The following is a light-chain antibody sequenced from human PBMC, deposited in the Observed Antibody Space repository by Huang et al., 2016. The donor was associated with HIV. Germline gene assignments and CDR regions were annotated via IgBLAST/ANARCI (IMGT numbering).Light chain of an antibody. CDR3: QQFDSFPYT. V-gene: IGKV1-16*01. CDR1: QDINNR. J-gene: IGKJ2*01. CDR2: AAS. Sequence: DIQMTQSPSSLSTSVGARVTITCRASQDINNRLAWYRQKPGKAPESLIYAASNLQSGFPSRFSGSGSGTYFTLVISSLQPEDFATYYCQQFDSFPYTFGQGTKLDI.